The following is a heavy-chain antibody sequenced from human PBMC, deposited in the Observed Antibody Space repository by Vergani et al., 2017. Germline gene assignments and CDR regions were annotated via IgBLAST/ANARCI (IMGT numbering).Heavy chain of an antibody. CDR1: GGTFSSYA. Sequence: QVQLVQSGAEVKKPGSSVKVSCKASGGTFSSYAISWVRQAPGQGLEWMGGIIPIFGTANYAQKFQGRVTITADKSTSPAYMELSSLRSEDTAVYYCALGHCSGGSCYGNYYYYGMDVWGQGTTVTVSS. J-gene: IGHJ6*02. CDR3: ALGHCSGGSCYGNYYYYGMDV. D-gene: IGHD2-15*01. V-gene: IGHV1-69*06. CDR2: IIPIFGTA.